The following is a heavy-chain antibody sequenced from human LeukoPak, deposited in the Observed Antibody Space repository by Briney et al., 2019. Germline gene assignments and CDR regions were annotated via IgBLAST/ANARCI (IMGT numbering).Heavy chain of an antibody. Sequence: PGGSLRLSCAASGFTFDDYAMHWVRQAPGKGLEWVSPISGDGGSTYYADSVKGRFTISRDNSKNSLYLQMNSLRTEDTALYYCAKDMALPASITGCNDYWGQGTLVTVSS. CDR2: ISGDGGST. CDR3: AKDMALPASITGCNDY. J-gene: IGHJ4*02. CDR1: GFTFDDYA. V-gene: IGHV3-43*02. D-gene: IGHD1-20*01.